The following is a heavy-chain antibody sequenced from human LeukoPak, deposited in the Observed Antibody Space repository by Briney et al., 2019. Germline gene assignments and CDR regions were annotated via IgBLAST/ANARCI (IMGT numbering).Heavy chain of an antibody. D-gene: IGHD6-6*01. V-gene: IGHV4-31*03. CDR1: RGSISSGGYY. CDR3: ARGGGSSSIASSLDRGVFDY. J-gene: IGHJ4*02. CDR2: IYYSGST. Sequence: SQTLSLTCTVSRGSISSGGYYWSWIRQHPGKGLEWIGYIYYSGSTYYNPSLKSRVTISVDTSKNQFSLKLSSVTAADTAVYYCARGGGSSSIASSLDRGVFDYWGQGTLVTVSS.